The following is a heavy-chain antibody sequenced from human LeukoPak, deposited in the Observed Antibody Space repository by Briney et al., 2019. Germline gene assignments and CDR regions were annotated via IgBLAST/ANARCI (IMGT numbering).Heavy chain of an antibody. Sequence: GGSLRLSCAASGFSFSSYAMIWVRQAPGKGLEWVSSISDSGGNSFYIDSVKGRFTISRDNSKNTLYLQVNSLRAEDTAVYYCARGGAAAGLLDYWGQGILVTVSS. CDR1: GFSFSSYA. D-gene: IGHD6-13*01. V-gene: IGHV3-23*01. J-gene: IGHJ4*02. CDR3: ARGGAAAGLLDY. CDR2: ISDSGGNS.